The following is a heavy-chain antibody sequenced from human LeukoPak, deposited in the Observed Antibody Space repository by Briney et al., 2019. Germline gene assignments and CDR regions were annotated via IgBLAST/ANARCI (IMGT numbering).Heavy chain of an antibody. CDR3: AREGHYDILTGYSPVEYYYYYMDV. CDR1: GFIFSTYT. CDR2: MSSDGNDK. D-gene: IGHD3-9*01. V-gene: IGHV3-30*04. Sequence: GGSLRLSCAASGFIFSTYTLHWVRQAPAKGLEWVAVMSSDGNDKHYAASVKGRFTISRDNSKTTVYLQMNSLRAEDTALYYCAREGHYDILTGYSPVEYYYYYMDVWGKGTTVTVSS. J-gene: IGHJ6*03.